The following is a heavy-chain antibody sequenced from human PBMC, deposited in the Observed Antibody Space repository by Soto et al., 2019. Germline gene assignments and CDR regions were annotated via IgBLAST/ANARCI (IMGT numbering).Heavy chain of an antibody. J-gene: IGHJ4*02. CDR1: GGSISSSSYY. V-gene: IGHV4-39*01. CDR2: IYYSGST. Sequence: SKTLSLTCTVSGGSISSSSYYWGWIRQPPGKGLEWIGSIYYSGSTYYNPSLKSRVTISVDTSKNQFSLKLSSLTAADTAVYYCARPHRGVAAPFDYWGQGTLVTVSS. D-gene: IGHD6-6*01. CDR3: ARPHRGVAAPFDY.